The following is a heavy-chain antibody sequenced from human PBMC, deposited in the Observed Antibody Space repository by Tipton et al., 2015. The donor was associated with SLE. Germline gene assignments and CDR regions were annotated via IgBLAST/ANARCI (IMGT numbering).Heavy chain of an antibody. J-gene: IGHJ6*02. CDR3: ARIPSLYSGTYYYYYGMDV. Sequence: TLSLTCAVYGGSLNSGSFIAYYWSWIRQPPGKGLEWIGEINHSGSTNYNPSLKSRVTISVDTSKNQFSLKLSSVSAADTAVYYCARIPSLYSGTYYYYYGMDVWGQGTTVTVSS. V-gene: IGHV4-34*01. CDR1: GGSLNSGSFIAYY. D-gene: IGHD1-26*01. CDR2: INHSGST.